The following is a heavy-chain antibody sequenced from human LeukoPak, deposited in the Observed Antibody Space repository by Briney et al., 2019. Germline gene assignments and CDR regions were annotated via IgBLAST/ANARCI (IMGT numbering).Heavy chain of an antibody. CDR3: ARTNYDILTGYYPNFDY. Sequence: GGSLRLSCAASGFTFSSYAMSWVRQAPGKGLEWVANIKQDGSEKYYVDSVKGRFTISRDNAKNSLYLQMNSLRAEDTAVYYCARTNYDILTGYYPNFDYWGQGTLVTVSS. D-gene: IGHD3-9*01. V-gene: IGHV3-7*01. J-gene: IGHJ4*02. CDR2: IKQDGSEK. CDR1: GFTFSSYA.